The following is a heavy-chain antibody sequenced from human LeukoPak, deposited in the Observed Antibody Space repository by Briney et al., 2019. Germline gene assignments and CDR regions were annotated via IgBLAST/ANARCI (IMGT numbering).Heavy chain of an antibody. V-gene: IGHV3-9*01. J-gene: IGHJ6*02. CDR1: GFTFVDYV. CDR3: ARDFCTGCNYYFYGMDV. CDR2: ISRDSANI. D-gene: IGHD2-2*01. Sequence: PGRSLRLSCAASGFTFVDYVMHWVRQAPGRGLEWVSGISRDSANIGYADSVKGRFTNSRDDAKNSLYLQMNSLTTEDTALYYCARDFCTGCNYYFYGMDVWGRGTTVTVSS.